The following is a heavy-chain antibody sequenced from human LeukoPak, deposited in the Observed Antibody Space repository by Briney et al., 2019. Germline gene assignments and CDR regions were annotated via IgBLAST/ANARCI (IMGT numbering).Heavy chain of an antibody. Sequence: SETLSLTCVVYGGSFSGYYWSWIRQPPGKGLEWIGEINHSGGTNYNPSLKSRVTISVDTSKNQFSLRLSSVTAADTAVYYCARGYGSGSPSDYWGQGTLVTVSS. D-gene: IGHD3-10*01. CDR1: GGSFSGYY. CDR3: ARGYGSGSPSDY. CDR2: INHSGGT. V-gene: IGHV4-34*01. J-gene: IGHJ4*02.